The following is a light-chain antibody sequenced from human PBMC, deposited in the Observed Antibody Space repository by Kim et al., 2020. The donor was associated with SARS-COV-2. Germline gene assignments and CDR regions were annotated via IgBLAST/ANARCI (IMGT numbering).Light chain of an antibody. CDR3: MIWYSSAWV. CDR1: RGRNVGIYM. V-gene: IGLV5-45*01. J-gene: IGLJ3*02. Sequence: LTWTLRRGRNVGIYMIYWYQQKPGSPPQYLLRYKSDSDKQQGSGVPSRFSGSKDASANAGILLISGLQSEDEADYFCMIWYSSAWVFGGGTQLTVL. CDR2: YKSDSDK.